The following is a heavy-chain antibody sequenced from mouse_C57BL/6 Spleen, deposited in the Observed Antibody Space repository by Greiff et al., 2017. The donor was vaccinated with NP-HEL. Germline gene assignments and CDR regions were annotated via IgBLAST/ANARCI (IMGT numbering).Heavy chain of an antibody. CDR1: GYTFTGYW. D-gene: IGHD1-1*01. CDR3: AREGGYSGSRFAY. Sequence: QVQLQQSGAELMKPGASVKLSCKATGYTFTGYWIEWVKQRPGHGLEWIGEILPGSGSTNYNEKFKGKATFTADTSSNTAYMQLSILTTEDSAIYYCAREGGYSGSRFAYWGQGTLVTVSA. CDR2: ILPGSGST. V-gene: IGHV1-9*01. J-gene: IGHJ3*01.